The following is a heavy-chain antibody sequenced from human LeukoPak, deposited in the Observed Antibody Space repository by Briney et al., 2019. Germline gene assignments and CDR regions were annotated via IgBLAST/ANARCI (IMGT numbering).Heavy chain of an antibody. CDR1: GFTFNSYA. CDR3: AKSSRTTYVHDAFDI. Sequence: GGSLRLSCAASGFTFNSYAMSWVRQAPGKGLEYVSTISGSGGNAYYADSVKGRFTISRGNSKNTLYLQMNSLRAEDTAVYYCAKSSRTTYVHDAFDIWGQGTMVTVSS. D-gene: IGHD2/OR15-2a*01. V-gene: IGHV3-23*01. CDR2: ISGSGGNA. J-gene: IGHJ3*02.